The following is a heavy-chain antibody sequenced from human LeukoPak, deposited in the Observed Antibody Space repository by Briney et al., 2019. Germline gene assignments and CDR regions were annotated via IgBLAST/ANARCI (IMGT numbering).Heavy chain of an antibody. D-gene: IGHD3-22*01. CDR3: ARDSNYYDSSGYYPKSYYYGMDV. CDR2: ISSSSSTI. Sequence: GGSLRLSCAASGFTFSSYSMNWVRQAPGKGLEWVSYISSSSSTIYYADSVKGRFTISRDNAKNSLYLQMNSLRAEDTAVYYCARDSNYYDSSGYYPKSYYYGMDVWGQGTTVTVSS. CDR1: GFTFSSYS. V-gene: IGHV3-48*04. J-gene: IGHJ6*02.